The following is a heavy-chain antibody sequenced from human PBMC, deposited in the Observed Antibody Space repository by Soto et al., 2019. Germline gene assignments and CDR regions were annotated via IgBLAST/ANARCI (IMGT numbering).Heavy chain of an antibody. D-gene: IGHD3-10*01. J-gene: IGHJ4*02. CDR2: IYSGGYT. V-gene: IGHV3-53*01. CDR1: GFTVSNNY. CDR3: AANRGGGGY. Sequence: EVQLVESGGGLIQPGGSLRLSCAVSGFTVSNNYMSWVRQAPGKGLEGVSVIYSGGYTAYGDSVKGRFTISRDNSKNTLNLQMNSLSAEALALYYGAANRGGGGYWGQGTLVTVSS.